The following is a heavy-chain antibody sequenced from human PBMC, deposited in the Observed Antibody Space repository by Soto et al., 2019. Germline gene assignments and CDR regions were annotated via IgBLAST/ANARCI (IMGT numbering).Heavy chain of an antibody. CDR2: IYYSGST. CDR1: GGSISSYY. Sequence: PSETLSLTCAVSGGSISSYYWSWIRQPPGKGLEWIGYIYYSGSTNYNPSLKSRVTISVDTSKNQFSLKLSSVTAADTAVYYCERDGDGYHQYDYWGQGTLVTVSS. D-gene: IGHD5-12*01. V-gene: IGHV4-59*12. J-gene: IGHJ4*02. CDR3: ERDGDGYHQYDY.